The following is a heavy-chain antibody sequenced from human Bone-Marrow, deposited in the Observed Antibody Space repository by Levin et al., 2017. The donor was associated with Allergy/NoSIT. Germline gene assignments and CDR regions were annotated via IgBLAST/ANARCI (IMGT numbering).Heavy chain of an antibody. CDR2: INSDGSST. V-gene: IGHV3-74*01. Sequence: GESLKISCAASGFTFSSYWMHWVRQAPGKGLVWVSRINSDGSSTSYADSVKGRFTISRDNAKNTLYLQMNSLRAEDTAVYYCARERDSSSLAFDIWGQGTMVTVSS. D-gene: IGHD6-6*01. CDR1: GFTFSSYW. CDR3: ARERDSSSLAFDI. J-gene: IGHJ3*02.